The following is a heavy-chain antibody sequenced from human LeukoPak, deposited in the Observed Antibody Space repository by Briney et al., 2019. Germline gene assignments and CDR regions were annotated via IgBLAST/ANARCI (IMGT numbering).Heavy chain of an antibody. D-gene: IGHD5-12*01. Sequence: GGSLRLSCAPSGFTFSSYAMSWVRQAPGKGLEWVSTISDSGGSTFYADSVKGRFTISRDNSKNTLYLQMNSLRAEDTAVYYCAKLKRYSGYGENYFDYWGQGTLVTVSS. V-gene: IGHV3-23*01. CDR1: GFTFSSYA. CDR3: AKLKRYSGYGENYFDY. CDR2: ISDSGGST. J-gene: IGHJ4*02.